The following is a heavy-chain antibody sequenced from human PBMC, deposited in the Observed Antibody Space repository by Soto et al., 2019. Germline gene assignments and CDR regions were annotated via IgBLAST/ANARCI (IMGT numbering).Heavy chain of an antibody. V-gene: IGHV4-34*01. Sequence: PSETLSLTCAVSGGSFSCYYWSWIRQPPGKGLEWIGEINHSGSTNYNPSLKSRVTISVDTSKNQFSLKLSSVTAADTAVYYCARGGRRITIFGVVHARYYYGMDVWGQGTTVTVSS. CDR2: INHSGST. D-gene: IGHD3-3*01. CDR1: GGSFSCYY. CDR3: ARGGRRITIFGVVHARYYYGMDV. J-gene: IGHJ6*02.